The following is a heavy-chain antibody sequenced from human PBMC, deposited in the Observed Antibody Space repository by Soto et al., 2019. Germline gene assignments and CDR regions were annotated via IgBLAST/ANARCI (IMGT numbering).Heavy chain of an antibody. D-gene: IGHD3-10*01. Sequence: GASVKVSCKTSGDTFTNFGLSWVRQAPGQGLEWMGWIATYNSNKNYARKFQGRLTLTTDTSTSTGYMELKSLEYDDTAVYYCARVLRGVVNWFDPWGQGTLVTVSS. V-gene: IGHV1-18*01. CDR3: ARVLRGVVNWFDP. CDR1: GDTFTNFG. CDR2: IATYNSNK. J-gene: IGHJ5*02.